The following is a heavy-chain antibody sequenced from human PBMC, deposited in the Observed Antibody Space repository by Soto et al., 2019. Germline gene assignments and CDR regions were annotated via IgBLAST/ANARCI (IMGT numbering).Heavy chain of an antibody. V-gene: IGHV4-59*01. J-gene: IGHJ4*02. D-gene: IGHD6-13*01. CDR3: ARKYSSSWYDY. CDR2: IYYSGST. CDR1: GGSISSYY. Sequence: SETLSLTCTVSGGSISSYYWSWIRQPPGKGLEWIGYIYYSGSTNYDPSLKSRVTISVDTSKNQFSLKLSSVTAADTAVYYCARKYSSSWYDYWGQGTLVTVSS.